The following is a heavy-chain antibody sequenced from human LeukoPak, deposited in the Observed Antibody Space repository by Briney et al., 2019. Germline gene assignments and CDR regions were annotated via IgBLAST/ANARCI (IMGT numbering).Heavy chain of an antibody. CDR2: IYYSGST. D-gene: IGHD4-23*01. V-gene: IGHV4-39*07. CDR3: ARIRWPKLIDY. J-gene: IGHJ4*02. CDR1: GGSISSSSYY. Sequence: SETLSLTCTVSGGSISSSSYYWGWIRQPPGKGLEWIGSIYYSGSTYYNPSLKSRVTISVDTSKNQFSLKLSSVTAADTAVYYCARIRWPKLIDYWGQGTLVTVSS.